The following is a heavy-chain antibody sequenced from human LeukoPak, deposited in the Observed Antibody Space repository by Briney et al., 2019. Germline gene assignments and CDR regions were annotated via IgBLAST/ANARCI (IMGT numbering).Heavy chain of an antibody. Sequence: SETLSLTCAVCGGSFSGYYWSWIRQPPGKGLEWIGEINHSGSTNYNPSLKSRVTISVDTSKNQFSLKLSSVTAADTAVYYCARGSILPDYWGQGTLVTVSS. V-gene: IGHV4-34*01. CDR3: ARGSILPDY. CDR1: GGSFSGYY. J-gene: IGHJ4*02. CDR2: INHSGST.